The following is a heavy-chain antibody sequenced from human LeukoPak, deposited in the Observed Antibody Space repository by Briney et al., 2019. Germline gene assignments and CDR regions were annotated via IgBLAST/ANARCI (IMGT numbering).Heavy chain of an antibody. CDR3: ARTYTVFGAMVV. J-gene: IGHJ6*04. CDR1: GFTFSDYG. CDR2: TSYDGSDE. D-gene: IGHD3-3*01. V-gene: IGHV3-30*03. Sequence: GGSLRLSCVASGFTFSDYGMHWVRQAPGKGLEWVAATSYDGSDEYYVDSVKGRFTISRDNSKNTLYLEMKSLSSEDTAIYYCARTYTVFGAMVVWGKGTTVTVSA.